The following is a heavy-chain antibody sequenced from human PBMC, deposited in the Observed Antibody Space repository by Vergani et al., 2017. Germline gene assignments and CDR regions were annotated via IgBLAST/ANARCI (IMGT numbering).Heavy chain of an antibody. CDR1: GYTLTDLS. D-gene: IGHD3-10*01. J-gene: IGHJ3*02. Sequence: QVQLVQSGAEVKKPGASVKVSCKVSGYTLTDLSMHWVRQAPGKGLEWMGGFDPEDGETIYAQKFQGRVTMTEDTSTDTAYMELSSLGSEDTAVYYCATGDEGPPFSGSYFAFDIWGQGTMVTVSS. V-gene: IGHV1-24*01. CDR2: FDPEDGET. CDR3: ATGDEGPPFSGSYFAFDI.